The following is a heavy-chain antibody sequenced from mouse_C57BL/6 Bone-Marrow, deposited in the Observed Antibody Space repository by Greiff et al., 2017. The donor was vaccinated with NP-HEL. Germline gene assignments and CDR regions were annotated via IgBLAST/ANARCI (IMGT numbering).Heavy chain of an antibody. CDR1: GYTFTSYW. CDR2: IDPSDSYT. D-gene: IGHD1-1*01. J-gene: IGHJ2*01. Sequence: QVQLQQPGAELVKPGASVKLSCKASGYTFTSYWMQWVKQRPGQGLEWIGEIDPSDSYTNYNQKFKGKATLTVDTSSSTAYMQHSSLTSEDSAFYYCARGAYYDGSSDVVYFDYWGKGTTLTVSS. CDR3: ARGAYYDGSSDVVYFDY. V-gene: IGHV1-50*01.